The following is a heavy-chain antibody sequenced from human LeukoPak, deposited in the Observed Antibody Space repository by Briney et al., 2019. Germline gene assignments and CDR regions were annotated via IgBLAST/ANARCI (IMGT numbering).Heavy chain of an antibody. V-gene: IGHV4-39*07. Sequence: SETLSLTCTVSGGSISSSSYYWGWIRQPPGKGLEWIGSIYYSGSTYYNPSLKSRVTISVDTSKNQFSLKLSSVTAADTAVYYCARRRAAAGYYYYYYMDVWGKGTTVTISS. CDR3: ARRRAAAGYYYYYYMDV. CDR1: GGSISSSSYY. J-gene: IGHJ6*03. CDR2: IYYSGST. D-gene: IGHD6-13*01.